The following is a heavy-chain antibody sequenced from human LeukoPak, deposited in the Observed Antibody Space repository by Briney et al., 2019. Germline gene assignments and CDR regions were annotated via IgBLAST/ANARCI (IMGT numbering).Heavy chain of an antibody. J-gene: IGHJ4*02. Sequence: GGSLRLSCAASGFTVSSNYMNWVRQAPGKGLEWVSVIYSGGRTYYVDSVKGRFTISRDNSKNTLYLQMNSLRAVDTAVYYCGSTSLLGSGFFDYWGQGTLVTVSS. CDR3: GSTSLLGSGFFDY. D-gene: IGHD3-10*02. V-gene: IGHV3-66*01. CDR1: GFTVSSNY. CDR2: IYSGGRT.